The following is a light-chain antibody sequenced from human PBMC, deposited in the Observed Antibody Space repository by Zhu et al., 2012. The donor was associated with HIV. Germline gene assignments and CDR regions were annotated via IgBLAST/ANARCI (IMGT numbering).Light chain of an antibody. J-gene: IGKJ1*01. CDR3: QQYNSYFKT. Sequence: DTQLTQSPSTLSASVGDRVSITCRANQSVASWLAWYQQKPGKAPKLLIYKASNLETGVPSRFSGSGSGTEFTLTVSSLQPDDFATYYCQQYNSYFKTFGQGTKV. V-gene: IGKV1-5*03. CDR1: QSVASW. CDR2: KAS.